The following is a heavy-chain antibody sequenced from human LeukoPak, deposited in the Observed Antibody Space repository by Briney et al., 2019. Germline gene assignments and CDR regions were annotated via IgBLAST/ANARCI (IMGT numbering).Heavy chain of an antibody. D-gene: IGHD5-12*01. CDR2: ISASNGNT. Sequence: ASVKVSCKASGYTFINYGVTWVRQAPGQGLEWMRWISASNGNTNYAQKLQGRVTMTTETSTSTAYMELRSLRSDDTAVYYCARALSRGYSGYDYGLGYWGQGTLVTVSS. CDR3: ARALSRGYSGYDYGLGY. V-gene: IGHV1-18*01. J-gene: IGHJ4*02. CDR1: GYTFINYG.